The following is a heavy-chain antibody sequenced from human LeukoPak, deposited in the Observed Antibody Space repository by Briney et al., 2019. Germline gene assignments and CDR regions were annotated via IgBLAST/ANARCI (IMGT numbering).Heavy chain of an antibody. CDR1: GFTLSSYS. CDR2: IRYDGSNK. J-gene: IGHJ4*02. V-gene: IGHV3-30*02. CDR3: AKAKHYYGSGLLDY. D-gene: IGHD3-10*01. Sequence: GGSLRLSCAASGFTLSSYSMHWVCQAPGKGLEWVAFIRYDGSNKYYADSVKGRFTISRDNSKNTLYLQMNSLRAEDTAVYYCAKAKHYYGSGLLDYWSQGTLVTVSS.